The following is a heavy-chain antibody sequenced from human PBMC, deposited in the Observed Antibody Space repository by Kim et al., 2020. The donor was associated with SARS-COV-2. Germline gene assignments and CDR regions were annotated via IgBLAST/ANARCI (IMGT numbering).Heavy chain of an antibody. J-gene: IGHJ4*02. CDR3: AKIGGNSVSFDY. Sequence: NHAQKFQGRVTMTRDTSISAAYMELSRLRSDDTAVYYCAKIGGNSVSFDYWGQGTLVTVSS. D-gene: IGHD2-21*02. V-gene: IGHV1-2*02.